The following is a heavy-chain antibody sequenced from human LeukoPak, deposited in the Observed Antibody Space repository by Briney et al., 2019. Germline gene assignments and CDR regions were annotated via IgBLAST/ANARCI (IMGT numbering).Heavy chain of an antibody. J-gene: IGHJ4*02. D-gene: IGHD6-13*01. CDR1: GFTFSSYW. CDR3: ARDPGSSSWYFVGSYVDY. CDR2: IKQDGSEK. V-gene: IGHV3-7*01. Sequence: PGGSLRLSCAAFGFTFSSYWMSWVRQAPGKGLEWVANIKQDGSEKYYVDSVKGRFTISRDNAKNSLYLQMNSLRAEDTAVYYCARDPGSSSWYFVGSYVDYWGQGTLVTVSS.